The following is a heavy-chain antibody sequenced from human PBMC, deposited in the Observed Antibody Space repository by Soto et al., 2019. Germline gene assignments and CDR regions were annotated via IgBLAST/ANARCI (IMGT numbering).Heavy chain of an antibody. J-gene: IGHJ4*02. CDR3: VRDRSTCKDY. V-gene: IGHV3-74*01. D-gene: IGHD2-2*01. CDR2: IKSDGGST. CDR1: GFSFGSYW. Sequence: EVQLVESGGNLVQPGGSLRLSCAASGFSFGSYWMHWVRQVPGKNLVWVARIKSDGGSTDYADLVKGRFSISRDNTKNRLYLQMDSLRTDDTAVYYCVRDRSTCKDYWGQGTLVTVSS.